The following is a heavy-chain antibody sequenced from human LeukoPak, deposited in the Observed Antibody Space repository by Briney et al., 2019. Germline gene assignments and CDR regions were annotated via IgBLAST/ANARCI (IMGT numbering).Heavy chain of an antibody. V-gene: IGHV3-23*01. J-gene: IGHJ4*02. D-gene: IGHD3-16*02. CDR3: AKDYLRLGELSTLDY. CDR1: GFTFSSYA. Sequence: PGGPLRLSCAASGFTFSSYAMSWVRQAPGKGLEWVSAISGSGGSTYYADSVKGRFTISRDNSKNTLYLQMNSLRAEDTAVYYCAKDYLRLGELSTLDYWGQGTLVTVSS. CDR2: ISGSGGST.